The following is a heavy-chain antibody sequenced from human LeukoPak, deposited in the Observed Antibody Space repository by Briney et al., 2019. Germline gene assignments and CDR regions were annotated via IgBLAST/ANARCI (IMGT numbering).Heavy chain of an antibody. J-gene: IGHJ4*02. CDR3: GRQGYTASHYFLDF. CDR1: SCSINSYY. D-gene: IGHD2-2*02. CDR2: IYTTGAT. V-gene: IGHV4-4*07. Sequence: SETLSLTCTVSSCSINSYYWGWVRQPPGKGLEWIGRIYTTGATQYNPSLKSRLTMSIDTSTSQFSLNLRSVTAADTAVYYCGRQGYTASHYFLDFWSQGTLVAVS.